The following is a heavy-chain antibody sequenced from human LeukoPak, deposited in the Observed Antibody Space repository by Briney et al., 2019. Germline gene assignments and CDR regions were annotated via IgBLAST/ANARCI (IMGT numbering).Heavy chain of an antibody. D-gene: IGHD3-10*01. J-gene: IGHJ3*02. CDR2: ISGSGGST. V-gene: IGHV3-23*01. CDR1: GFTFSSYA. CDR3: ATSELWFGELLYGAGAFDI. Sequence: PGGSLRLSCAASGFTFSSYAMSWVRQAPGKGLEWVSAISGSGGSTYYADSVKGRFTISRHNSKNTLYLQMNSLRAEDTAVYYCATSELWFGELLYGAGAFDIWGQGTMVTVSS.